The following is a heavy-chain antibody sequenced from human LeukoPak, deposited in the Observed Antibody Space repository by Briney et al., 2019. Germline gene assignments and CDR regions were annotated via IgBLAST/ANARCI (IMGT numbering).Heavy chain of an antibody. CDR2: IYYSGST. CDR1: GGSISSYY. Sequence: PSETLSLTCSVSGGSISSYYWSWIRQPPGKGLEWLGYIYYSGSTSYNPSLKSRVTISVDTSKNQFSLKLSSVTAADTAVYYCARGSSGWYDAFDIWGQGTMVTVSS. J-gene: IGHJ3*02. CDR3: ARGSSGWYDAFDI. D-gene: IGHD6-19*01. V-gene: IGHV4-59*01.